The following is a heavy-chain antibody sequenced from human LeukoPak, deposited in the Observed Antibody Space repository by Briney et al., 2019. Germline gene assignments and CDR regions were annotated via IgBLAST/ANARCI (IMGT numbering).Heavy chain of an antibody. J-gene: IGHJ4*02. D-gene: IGHD3-9*01. Sequence: GGSLRLSCAASGFTFSSYAMSWVRQAPGKGLEWVSAISGSGGSTYYADSVKGRFTISRDNSKNTLYLQMNSLRAEDTAVYYCAKGHDILTGYSSFDYWGQGTLGTVSS. CDR3: AKGHDILTGYSSFDY. CDR1: GFTFSSYA. CDR2: ISGSGGST. V-gene: IGHV3-23*01.